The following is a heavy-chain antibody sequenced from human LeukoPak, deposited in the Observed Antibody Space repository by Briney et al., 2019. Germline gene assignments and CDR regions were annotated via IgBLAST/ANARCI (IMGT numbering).Heavy chain of an antibody. D-gene: IGHD6-19*01. Sequence: SETLSLTCTVSGGSISSGGYYWSWIRQPAGKGLEWIGRIYTSGSTNYNPSLKSRVTMSVDTSKNQFSLKLSSVTAADTAVYYCAREAAVAENYYYYYMDVWGKGTTVTVSS. CDR1: GGSISSGGYY. V-gene: IGHV4-61*02. CDR3: AREAAVAENYYYYYMDV. J-gene: IGHJ6*03. CDR2: IYTSGST.